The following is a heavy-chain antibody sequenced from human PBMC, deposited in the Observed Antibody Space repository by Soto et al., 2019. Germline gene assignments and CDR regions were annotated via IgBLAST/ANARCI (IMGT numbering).Heavy chain of an antibody. J-gene: IGHJ5*02. D-gene: IGHD3-22*01. CDR3: ARDGYSSGLNYFDP. V-gene: IGHV3-33*01. CDR2: IWYDGSHE. CDR1: GFTFTNYG. Sequence: VQLVESGGGVVQPGRSLRLSCASSGFTFTNYGMHWVRQAPGKGLEWVAIIWYDGSHEYYADSVKGRFTITRDNSKNTLYLQMNSLRAEDTAVYYCARDGYSSGLNYFDPWGQGTLVTVSS.